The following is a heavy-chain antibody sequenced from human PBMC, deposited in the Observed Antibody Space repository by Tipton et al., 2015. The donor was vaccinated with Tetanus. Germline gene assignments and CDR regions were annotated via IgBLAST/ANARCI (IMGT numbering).Heavy chain of an antibody. CDR2: FDPEDGET. D-gene: IGHD3-22*01. Sequence: QMQLVQSGAEVKKPGASVKVSCKVSGYTLTELSMHWVRQAPGKGLEWMGGFDPEDGETIYAQKFQGRVTMTEDTSTDTAYMELSSLRSEDTAVYYCATGPQRYYDSSGYMRYWGQGTLVTVSS. CDR1: GYTLTELS. V-gene: IGHV1-24*01. J-gene: IGHJ4*02. CDR3: ATGPQRYYDSSGYMRY.